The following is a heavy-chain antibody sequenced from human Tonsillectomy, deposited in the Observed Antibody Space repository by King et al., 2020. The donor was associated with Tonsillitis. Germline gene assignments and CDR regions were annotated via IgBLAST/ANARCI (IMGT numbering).Heavy chain of an antibody. J-gene: IGHJ4*02. CDR3: AKLAYCSGGSCYDFDY. Sequence: VQLVESGGGVVQPGRSLRLSCAASGFTFSSYGMHWVRQAPGKGLEWVAVISYDGSNKYYADSVKGRFTISRDNSKNTLYLQMNSLRAEDTAVYYCAKLAYCSGGSCYDFDYWGQGTLVPVSS. V-gene: IGHV3-30*18. D-gene: IGHD2-15*01. CDR2: ISYDGSNK. CDR1: GFTFSSYG.